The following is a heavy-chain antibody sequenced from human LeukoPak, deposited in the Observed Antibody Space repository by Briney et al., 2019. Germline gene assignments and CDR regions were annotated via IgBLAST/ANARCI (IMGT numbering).Heavy chain of an antibody. CDR3: ARARYCYTTSCPLDY. V-gene: IGHV4-30-2*01. D-gene: IGHD2-2*01. CDR2: IYHSGST. Sequence: SETLSLTCAVSGGSISSGGYSWSWIRQPPGKGLEWIGYIYHSGSTYYNPSLKSRATISVDRSKNQFSLKLSSVTAADTAVYYCARARYCYTTSCPLDYWGQGTLVTVSS. CDR1: GGSISSGGYS. J-gene: IGHJ4*02.